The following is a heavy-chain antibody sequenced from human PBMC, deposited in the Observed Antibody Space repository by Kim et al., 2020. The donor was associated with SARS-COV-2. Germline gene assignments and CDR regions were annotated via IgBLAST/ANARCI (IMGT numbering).Heavy chain of an antibody. D-gene: IGHD5-12*01. Sequence: QKVKGRFTLTRDTSTSTVYMELRSLRSEDTAVYYCARDRDLIVATSRGLDVWGQGTMVTVSS. V-gene: IGHV1-46*01. J-gene: IGHJ6*02. CDR3: ARDRDLIVATSRGLDV.